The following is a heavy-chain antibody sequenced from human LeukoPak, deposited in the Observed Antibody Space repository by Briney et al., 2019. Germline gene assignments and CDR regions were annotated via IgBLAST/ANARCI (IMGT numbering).Heavy chain of an antibody. V-gene: IGHV4-4*09. CDR2: IYTSGST. D-gene: IGHD2-8*01. Sequence: PSETLSLTCTVSGGSISSYYWSWIRQPPGKGLEWIGYIYTSGSTNYNPSLKSRVTISVDTSKNQFSLKLSSVTAADTAVYYCARRVLGCCTNGVCPNWFDPWGQGTLVTVSS. CDR3: ARRVLGCCTNGVCPNWFDP. J-gene: IGHJ5*02. CDR1: GGSISSYY.